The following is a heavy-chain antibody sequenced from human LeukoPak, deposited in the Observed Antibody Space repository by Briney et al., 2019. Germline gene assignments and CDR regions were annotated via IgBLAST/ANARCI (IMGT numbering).Heavy chain of an antibody. J-gene: IGHJ4*01. D-gene: IGHD3/OR15-3a*01. CDR2: ISDSGGST. V-gene: IGHV3-23*01. CDR1: GFTFSSYA. Sequence: PGGSLRLSYAASGFTFSSYAMSWVRQVPGKGLEWVSGISDSGGSTHYADSVKGRFSISRDNSKNTLYLQMNILRAEDTAVYYCAKGGWTGYYPIFDSWGHGTLVTVSS. CDR3: AKGGWTGYYPIFDS.